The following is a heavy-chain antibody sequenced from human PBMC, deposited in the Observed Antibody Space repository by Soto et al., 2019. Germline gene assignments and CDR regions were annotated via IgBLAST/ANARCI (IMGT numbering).Heavy chain of an antibody. CDR2: ISAYNGDT. Sequence: QVQLLQSGAEVKKPGASVKVSCKASGYTFTNYGITWVRQAPGQGLEWMGWISAYNGDTHYTQRLQGRVTMTTDTSTSTAYMDLRGLRSDDTAVYYCARLRQLVGYFYYYMDVWGNGTTVTVSS. D-gene: IGHD6-6*01. V-gene: IGHV1-18*01. CDR3: ARLRQLVGYFYYYMDV. CDR1: GYTFTNYG. J-gene: IGHJ6*03.